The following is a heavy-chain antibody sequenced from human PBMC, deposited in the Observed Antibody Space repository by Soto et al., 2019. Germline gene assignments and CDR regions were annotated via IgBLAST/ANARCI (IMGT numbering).Heavy chain of an antibody. CDR2: INAGNGNT. CDR3: ARASGILVVIGP. D-gene: IGHD3-22*01. CDR1: GYTFTSYA. V-gene: IGHV1-3*01. Sequence: ASVKVSCKASGYTFTSYAMHWVRQAPGQRLEWMGWINAGNGNTKYSQKFQGRVTITRDTSASTAYMELSSLRSEDTAVYYCARASGILVVIGPWGQGSLVTVSS. J-gene: IGHJ5*02.